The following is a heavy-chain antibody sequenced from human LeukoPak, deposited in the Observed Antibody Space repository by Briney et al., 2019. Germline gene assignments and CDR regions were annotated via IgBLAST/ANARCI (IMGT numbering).Heavy chain of an antibody. V-gene: IGHV1-8*01. Sequence: ASVKVSCKASGYTFTSYDINWVRQATGQGLEWMGWMNPNRGNTGYAQKFQGRVTMTRNTSISTAYMELSSLRSEDTAVYYCARVVKRGTYYYGSGSYFRFDPWGQGTLVTVSS. CDR1: GYTFTSYD. D-gene: IGHD3-10*01. J-gene: IGHJ5*01. CDR3: ARVVKRGTYYYGSGSYFRFDP. CDR2: MNPNRGNT.